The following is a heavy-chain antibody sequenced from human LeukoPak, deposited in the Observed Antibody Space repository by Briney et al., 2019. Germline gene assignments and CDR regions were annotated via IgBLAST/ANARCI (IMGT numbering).Heavy chain of an antibody. CDR1: GFTVSSNY. Sequence: PGGSLRLSCAASGFTVSSNYMSWVRQAPGKGLEWVSSISSSSSYIYYADPVKGRFTISRDNAKNSLYLQMNSLRVEDTAVYYCAREWGSYPEYWGQGTLVTVSS. V-gene: IGHV3-21*06. J-gene: IGHJ4*02. D-gene: IGHD1-26*01. CDR3: AREWGSYPEY. CDR2: ISSSSSYI.